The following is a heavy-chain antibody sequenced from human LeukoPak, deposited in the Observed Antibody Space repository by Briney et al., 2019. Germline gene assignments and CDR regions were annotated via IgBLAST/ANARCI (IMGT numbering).Heavy chain of an antibody. CDR2: IKQEGSEK. CDR3: ARTAFRTAPYFDY. J-gene: IGHJ4*02. CDR1: GFTFSNYW. Sequence: GGSLRLSCADSGFTFSNYWMSWVRQAPGKGLEWVANIKQEGSEKYYVHSVKGRFTITRDNAKNSLYLQMNSLRADDTVVYYCARTAFRTAPYFDYWGQGTLVTVSS. D-gene: IGHD1-1*01. V-gene: IGHV3-7*05.